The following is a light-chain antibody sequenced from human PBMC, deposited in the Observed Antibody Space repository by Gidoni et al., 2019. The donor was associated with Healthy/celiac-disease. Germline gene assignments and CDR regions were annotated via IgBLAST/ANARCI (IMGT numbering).Light chain of an antibody. CDR3: CSYAGSSTDVV. CDR1: SSDVGSYNL. J-gene: IGLJ2*01. CDR2: EGS. Sequence: QSALTQPASVSGSPGPSITISCTGTSSDVGSYNLVSWYQQHPGKAPKLMIYEGSKRPSGVANRFSGAKSGNTASLTISGLQAEDEADYYCCSYAGSSTDVVFGGGTKLTDL. V-gene: IGLV2-23*01.